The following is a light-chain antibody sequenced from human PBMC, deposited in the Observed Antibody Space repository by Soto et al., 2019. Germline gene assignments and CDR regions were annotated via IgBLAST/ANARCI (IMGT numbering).Light chain of an antibody. Sequence: QSVLAPPASVSGSPGQSITISCTGASSDVGAYNSVSWYQQHPHRAPQVIIYKGTQRPSGVSNRFSGSTSGNAASLTISTPQADDDADYFCCSSAPESTYVFGTGTKVTVL. V-gene: IGLV2-23*01. J-gene: IGLJ1*01. CDR3: CSSAPESTYV. CDR2: KGT. CDR1: SSDVGAYNS.